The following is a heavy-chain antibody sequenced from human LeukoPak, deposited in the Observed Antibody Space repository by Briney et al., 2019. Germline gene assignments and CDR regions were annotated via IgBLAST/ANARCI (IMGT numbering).Heavy chain of an antibody. CDR2: ISGSGDNT. V-gene: IGHV3-23*01. J-gene: IGHJ4*02. Sequence: PGGSLRLSCAASGFTFSSYAMSWVRQAPGKGLEWVSGISGSGDNTYYADSVKGRFTIPRDNSKNTLYVQVNSLGTEDTAAYYCAKGSYYDSSGSFYFGYWGQGTLVTVSS. D-gene: IGHD3-22*01. CDR1: GFTFSSYA. CDR3: AKGSYYDSSGSFYFGY.